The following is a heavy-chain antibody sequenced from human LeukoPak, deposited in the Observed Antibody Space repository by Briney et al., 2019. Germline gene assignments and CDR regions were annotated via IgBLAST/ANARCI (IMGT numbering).Heavy chain of an antibody. Sequence: SETLSLTCTVSGGSISSSSYYWGWIRQPPGKGLEWIGSIYYSGSTYYNPSLKSRVTISVDTSKNQFSLKLSSVTAADTAVYYCFSYFYYYYGMDVWGQGTTVTVSS. CDR2: IYYSGST. CDR1: GGSISSSSYY. CDR3: FSYFYYYYGMDV. J-gene: IGHJ6*02. V-gene: IGHV4-39*01. D-gene: IGHD2-2*01.